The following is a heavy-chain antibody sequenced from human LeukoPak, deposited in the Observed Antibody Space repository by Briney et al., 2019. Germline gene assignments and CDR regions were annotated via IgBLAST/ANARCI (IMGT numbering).Heavy chain of an antibody. CDR3: ARYYPGYSSSLAFFDY. V-gene: IGHV3-20*01. Sequence: GGSLRLSCAASGFTFDDYGMSWVRQAPGKGLEWVSGINWNVGSTGYADSVKGRFTISRDNAKNSLYLQMNSLRAEDTALYHCARYYPGYSSSLAFFDYWGQGTLVTVSS. J-gene: IGHJ4*02. D-gene: IGHD6-13*01. CDR2: INWNVGST. CDR1: GFTFDDYG.